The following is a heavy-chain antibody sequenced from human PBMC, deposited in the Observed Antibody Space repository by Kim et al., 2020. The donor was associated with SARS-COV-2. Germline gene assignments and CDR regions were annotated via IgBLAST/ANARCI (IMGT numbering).Heavy chain of an antibody. D-gene: IGHD6-19*01. CDR3: ARDGYSSGWYLGYYYYGMDV. J-gene: IGHJ6*02. V-gene: IGHV4-4*07. Sequence: SETLSLTCTVSGGSISSYYWSWIRQPAGKGLEWIGRIYTSGSTNYNPSLKSRVTMSVDTSKNQFSLKLSSVTAADTAVYYCARDGYSSGWYLGYYYYGMDVWGQGTTVTVSS. CDR1: GGSISSYY. CDR2: IYTSGST.